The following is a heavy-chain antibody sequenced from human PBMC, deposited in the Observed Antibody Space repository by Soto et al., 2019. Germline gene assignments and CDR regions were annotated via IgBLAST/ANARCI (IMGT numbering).Heavy chain of an antibody. J-gene: IGHJ5*02. D-gene: IGHD6-13*01. CDR2: IIPIFGTA. Sequence: SVKVSCKASGGTFSSYAISWVRQAPGQGLEWMGGIIPIFGTANYAQKFQGRVTITANKSTSTAYMELSSLRSEDTAVYYCARDARGIAAAGSLTWGQGTLVTVSS. CDR3: ARDARGIAAAGSLT. CDR1: GGTFSSYA. V-gene: IGHV1-69*06.